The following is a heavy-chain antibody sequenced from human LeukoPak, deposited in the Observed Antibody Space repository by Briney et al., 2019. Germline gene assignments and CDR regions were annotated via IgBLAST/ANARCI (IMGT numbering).Heavy chain of an antibody. V-gene: IGHV3-21*01. D-gene: IGHD3-16*01. Sequence: GGSLRLSCSASGFTFSESYMRWVRQAPGKGLEWVSSISYLSSHVYYVDSVKGRFSISRDNVKNSLYPQMNSLGAEDTAIYYCGRAFPPLRSSSAGDLGGQGILVTVSA. CDR2: ISYLSSHV. CDR1: GFTFSESY. J-gene: IGHJ4*02. CDR3: GRAFPPLRSSSAGDL.